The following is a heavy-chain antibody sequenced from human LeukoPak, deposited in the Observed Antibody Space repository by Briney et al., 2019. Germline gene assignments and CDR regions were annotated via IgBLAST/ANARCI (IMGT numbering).Heavy chain of an antibody. V-gene: IGHV1-8*01. CDR2: VHPNSGNT. CDR1: GYPFTTYE. J-gene: IGHJ5*02. D-gene: IGHD1-14*01. CDR3: ARGPRNDP. Sequence: ASVKVSCKTSGYPFTTYEINWVRQAAGQGLEWMGWVHPNSGNTAYAQKFQGRVTMTRDTSISTAYMELSGLRSDDTAVYFCARGPRNDPWGQGTLVTVTS.